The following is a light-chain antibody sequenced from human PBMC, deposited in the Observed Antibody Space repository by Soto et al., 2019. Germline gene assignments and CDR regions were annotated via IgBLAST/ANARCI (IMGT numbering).Light chain of an antibody. Sequence: DIQLTQSPSFLSASVGDRVTITCRASQGINRFLAWYQQKPGKAPKLLIYAASTLQSGVPSRFSGSGSGTEFTLTISSLQPEDFATYYCQQANSFPITFGQGTRLEI. CDR3: QQANSFPIT. CDR1: QGINRF. J-gene: IGKJ5*01. CDR2: AAS. V-gene: IGKV1-9*01.